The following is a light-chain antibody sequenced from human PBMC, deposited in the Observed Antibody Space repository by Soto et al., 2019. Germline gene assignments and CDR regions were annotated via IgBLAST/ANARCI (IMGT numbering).Light chain of an antibody. Sequence: EIVLTQSPGTLSLSPGERATFSCGASPSVTSNYLAWYQKKPGQAPRLLIYGASRRATGVPDRFIGSGSGTDFTLTISRLETEDFAVYDCQHYITSITTVGQGTKVDIK. V-gene: IGKV3-20*01. J-gene: IGKJ1*01. CDR1: PSVTSNY. CDR2: GAS. CDR3: QHYITSITT.